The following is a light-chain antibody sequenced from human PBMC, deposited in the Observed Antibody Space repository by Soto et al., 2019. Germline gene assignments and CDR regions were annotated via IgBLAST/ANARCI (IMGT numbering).Light chain of an antibody. CDR1: QDISSF. CDR3: QQYNSYPIT. J-gene: IGKJ5*01. Sequence: IPMTQSPSSLSASVGDRVTITCRASQDISSFLAWFQQKPGKAPKSLISAASKLQSGVPSKFSGSGSGTEFTLTISSLQPEDVATYYCQQYNSYPITFGQGTRLEIK. CDR2: AAS. V-gene: IGKV1-16*02.